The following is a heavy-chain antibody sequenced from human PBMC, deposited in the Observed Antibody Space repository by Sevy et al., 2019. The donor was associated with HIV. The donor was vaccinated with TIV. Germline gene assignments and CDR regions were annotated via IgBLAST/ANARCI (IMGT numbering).Heavy chain of an antibody. Sequence: GGSLRLSCAASGFTFSIIYMNWVRQSPGKGLEWVGRMKSKTDGGTTDYAAPVKDRFTMSRDDSKNTLYLQMNSLKADDTAVYYCTTVGFPNWGSEAFDXWGQGTMVTVSS. CDR3: TTVGFPNWGSEAFDX. J-gene: IGHJ3*02. V-gene: IGHV3-15*01. CDR2: MKSKTDGGTT. D-gene: IGHD3-16*01. CDR1: GFTFSIIY.